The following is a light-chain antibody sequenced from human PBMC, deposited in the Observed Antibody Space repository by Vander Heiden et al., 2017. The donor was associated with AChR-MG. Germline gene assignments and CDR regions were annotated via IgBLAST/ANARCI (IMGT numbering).Light chain of an antibody. CDR3: CSYVGSSNVV. CDR2: EVS. V-gene: IGLV2-23*02. Sequence: QSALTQPASVSGSPGQSITISCTGTSSDVGSYNLVSWYQQHPGKAPKFMIYEVSKRPSGVSNRFSGSKSGNTASLTISGLQAEDEADYYCCSYVGSSNVVFGGGTKLTVI. CDR1: SSDVGSYNL. J-gene: IGLJ2*01.